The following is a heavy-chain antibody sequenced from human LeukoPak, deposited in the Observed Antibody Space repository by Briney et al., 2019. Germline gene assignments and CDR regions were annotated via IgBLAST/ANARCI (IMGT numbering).Heavy chain of an antibody. CDR3: ARGPSIMFYYGMDV. D-gene: IGHD2-8*01. Sequence: EASVKVSCKASGYTFTGYYMHWVRQAPGQGLEWMGWINPNSGGTNYAQKFQGRVTMTRDTSISTAYMELSRLRSDDTAVYYCARGPSIMFYYGMDVWGQGTTVTVSS. CDR2: INPNSGGT. V-gene: IGHV1-2*02. J-gene: IGHJ6*02. CDR1: GYTFTGYY.